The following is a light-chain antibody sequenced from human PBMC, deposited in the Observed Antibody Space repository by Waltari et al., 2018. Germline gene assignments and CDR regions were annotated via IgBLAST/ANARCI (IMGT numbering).Light chain of an antibody. CDR3: QQYYRVPLT. Sequence: IVMTQSPDSLAVSLGERATINCKSSQTVLYSSNNKNYLAWYQQKPRQPPKLLIYWASTRESGVPDRFSGSGSGTDFSLTISSLQAEDVAVYYCQQYYRVPLTFGGGTKIEIK. V-gene: IGKV4-1*01. CDR2: WAS. J-gene: IGKJ4*01. CDR1: QTVLYSSNNKNY.